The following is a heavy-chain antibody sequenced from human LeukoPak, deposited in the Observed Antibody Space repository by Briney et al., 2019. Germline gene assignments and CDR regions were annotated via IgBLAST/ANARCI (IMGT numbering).Heavy chain of an antibody. CDR3: ARESGYYRGAPDY. CDR1: GGSISSYY. D-gene: IGHD3-3*01. CDR2: INHSGST. J-gene: IGHJ4*02. Sequence: PSETLSLTCTVSGGSISSYYWTWIRQPPGKGLEWIGEINHSGSTNYNPSLKSRVTISVDTSKNQFSLKLSSVTAADTAVYYCARESGYYRGAPDYWGQGTLVTVSS. V-gene: IGHV4-34*01.